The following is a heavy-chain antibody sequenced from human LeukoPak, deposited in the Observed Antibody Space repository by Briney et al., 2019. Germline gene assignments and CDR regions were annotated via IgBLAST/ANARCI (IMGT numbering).Heavy chain of an antibody. CDR2: INWKGDST. V-gene: IGHV3-20*01. Sequence: GGSLRLSCAASGFTFDDYGMNWVRQVPGQGLEWVSGINWKGDSTGYADSVKGRFTISRDNAKNSLYMEMDSLRAEDTALYHCARRRHATYQFWYMDVWGKGTTVTVSS. CDR3: ARRRHATYQFWYMDV. J-gene: IGHJ6*03. CDR1: GFTFDDYG. D-gene: IGHD2-15*01.